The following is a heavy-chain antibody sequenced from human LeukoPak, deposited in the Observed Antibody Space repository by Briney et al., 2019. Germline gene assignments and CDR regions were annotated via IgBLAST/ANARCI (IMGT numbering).Heavy chain of an antibody. CDR3: ARDRNHRIVGARGAFDI. V-gene: IGHV1-69*06. CDR2: IIPIFGTA. CDR1: GGTFSSYA. J-gene: IGHJ3*02. D-gene: IGHD1-26*01. Sequence: ASVKVSCKASGGTFSSYAISWVRQAPGQGLEWMGGIIPIFGTANYAQKFQGRVTITADKSTSTAYMKLSSLRSEDTAVYYCARDRNHRIVGARGAFDIWGQGAMVTVSS.